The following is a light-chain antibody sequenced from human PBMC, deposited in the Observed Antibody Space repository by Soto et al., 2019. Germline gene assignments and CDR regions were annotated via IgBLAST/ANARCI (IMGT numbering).Light chain of an antibody. CDR1: SSDVGGYNY. V-gene: IGLV2-14*01. CDR3: SSYTTSSTYV. J-gene: IGLJ1*01. CDR2: DVS. Sequence: QSALPQPASVSGSPGQSIAISFTGTSSDVGGYNYVSWYHQHPGKAPKLMIYDVSNRPTGVSNRFSGSKSGNTASLTISGLQAEDEADYYCSSYTTSSTYVFGTGTKLTVL.